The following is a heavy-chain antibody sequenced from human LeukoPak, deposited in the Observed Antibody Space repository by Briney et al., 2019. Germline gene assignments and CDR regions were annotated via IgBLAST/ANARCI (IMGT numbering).Heavy chain of an antibody. V-gene: IGHV3-74*01. Sequence: GGSLRLSCAASGFTFSSYWMHWVRQAPGKGLVWVSRINSDGSSTSYADSVKGRFTISRDNAKNTLYLQMNSLRAEDTAVYYCARGRGIEYYYDSSGRSDFDYWGQGTLVTVSS. CDR2: INSDGSST. D-gene: IGHD3-22*01. J-gene: IGHJ4*02. CDR1: GFTFSSYW. CDR3: ARGRGIEYYYDSSGRSDFDY.